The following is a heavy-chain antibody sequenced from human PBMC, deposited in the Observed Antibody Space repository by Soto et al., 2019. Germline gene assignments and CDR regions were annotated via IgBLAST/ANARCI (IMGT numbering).Heavy chain of an antibody. Sequence: WATLTLTCTASGASISGFYWSWVRQSAGKGLEWIGRIYATGTTDYNPSLKSRVMMSVDTATKQFSLQLRSVTAADTAGYYCVRDGTKTLRDWFDPWGQGISVTV. D-gene: IGHD1-1*01. CDR2: IYATGTT. CDR1: GASISGFY. J-gene: IGHJ5*02. V-gene: IGHV4-4*07. CDR3: VRDGTKTLRDWFDP.